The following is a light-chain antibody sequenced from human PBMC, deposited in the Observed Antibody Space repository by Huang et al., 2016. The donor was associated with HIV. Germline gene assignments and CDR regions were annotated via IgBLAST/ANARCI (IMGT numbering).Light chain of an antibody. CDR3: QQSASPPPT. J-gene: IGKJ3*01. Sequence: DIQMTQSPSSLSASVGDRVTIPCRATQSVNKYLKWYQQKPGKAPKLLIYGAASLQTGVPERFSGSGSGTDFTLTISRLQPEDFAAYYCQQSASPPPTFGPGTKVDIK. CDR1: QSVNKY. V-gene: IGKV1-39*01. CDR2: GAA.